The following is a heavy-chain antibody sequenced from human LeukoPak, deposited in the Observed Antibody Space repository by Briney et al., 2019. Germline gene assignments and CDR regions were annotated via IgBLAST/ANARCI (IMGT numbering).Heavy chain of an antibody. J-gene: IGHJ3*02. CDR3: ARSRKYYDILTGYQYDAFDI. Sequence: SETLSLTCTVSGGSISSYYWSWIRQPPGKGLEWIGYIYYSGSTNYNPSLKSRVTISVDTSKNQFSLKLSSVTAADTAVYYCARSRKYYDILTGYQYDAFDIWDQGTMVTVSS. V-gene: IGHV4-59*08. D-gene: IGHD3-9*01. CDR2: IYYSGST. CDR1: GGSISSYY.